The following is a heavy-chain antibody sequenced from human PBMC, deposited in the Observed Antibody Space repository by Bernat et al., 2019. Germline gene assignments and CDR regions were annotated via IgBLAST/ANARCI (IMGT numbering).Heavy chain of an antibody. D-gene: IGHD6-19*01. J-gene: IGHJ2*01. Sequence: QVQLVQSGAEVKTPGSSVKVSCKASGGTFSSYAISWVRQAPGQGLEWMGGIIPIFGTANYAQKFQGRVTITADESTSTAYMELSSLRSEDTAVYYCAGGPGIAVAGGYWYFDLWGRGTLVTVSS. CDR3: AGGPGIAVAGGYWYFDL. CDR1: GGTFSSYA. V-gene: IGHV1-69*01. CDR2: IIPIFGTA.